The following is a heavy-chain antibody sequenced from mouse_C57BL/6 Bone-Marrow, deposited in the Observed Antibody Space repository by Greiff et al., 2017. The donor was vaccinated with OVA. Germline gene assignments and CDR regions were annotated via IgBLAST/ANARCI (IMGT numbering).Heavy chain of an antibody. CDR1: GYTFTNYW. J-gene: IGHJ4*01. Sequence: LVESGAELVKPGASVKLSCKASGYTFTNYWMHWVKQRPGRGLEWIGRIDPNSGGTKYNEKFKSKATLTVDKPSSTAYMQLSSLTSEDSAVYYCARLSWEIYYAMDYWGQGTSVTVSS. CDR3: ARLSWEIYYAMDY. V-gene: IGHV1-72*01. CDR2: IDPNSGGT. D-gene: IGHD4-1*01.